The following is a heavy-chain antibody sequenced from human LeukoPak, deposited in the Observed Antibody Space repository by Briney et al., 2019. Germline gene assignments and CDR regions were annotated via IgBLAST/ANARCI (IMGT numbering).Heavy chain of an antibody. V-gene: IGHV3-21*01. D-gene: IGHD3-10*01. CDR1: GFTFSSYS. Sequence: GGSLRLSCAASGFTFSSYSMNWVRQAPGKGLEWVSSISSSSSYIYYANSVKGRFTISRDNAKNSLYLQMNSLRAEDTAVYYCARIIEYYYGSGSVHFDYWGQGTLVTVSS. CDR3: ARIIEYYYGSGSVHFDY. J-gene: IGHJ4*02. CDR2: ISSSSSYI.